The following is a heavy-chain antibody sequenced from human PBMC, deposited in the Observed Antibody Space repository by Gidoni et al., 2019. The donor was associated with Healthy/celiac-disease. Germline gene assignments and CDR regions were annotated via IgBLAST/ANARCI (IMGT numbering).Heavy chain of an antibody. CDR3: AKFAHCSSTSCYTRHIDY. J-gene: IGHJ4*02. CDR1: GFTFSSYA. V-gene: IGHV3-23*01. Sequence: EVQLLESGGGLVQTVGSQRLPGAASGFTFSSYAMSLVSQAPGQGLECVSAISGSGGSTYYADSVKVRFTISRDNSKNTLYLQRNSLRSEDTAVYYCAKFAHCSSTSCYTRHIDYWGQGTLVTVSS. D-gene: IGHD2-2*02. CDR2: ISGSGGST.